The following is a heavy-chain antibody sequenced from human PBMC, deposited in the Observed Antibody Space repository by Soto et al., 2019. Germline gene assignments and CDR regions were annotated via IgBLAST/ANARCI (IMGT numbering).Heavy chain of an antibody. CDR2: INPNSGGT. V-gene: IGHV1-2*04. CDR3: ARVSGGYSGYGQGRYAFDI. Sequence: QVQLVQSGAEVKKPGASVKVSCKASGYTFTGYYMHWVRQAPGQGLEWMGWINPNSGGTNYAQKFQGWVTMTRDTSISTASMELSRLRSDDTAVYYCARVSGGYSGYGQGRYAFDIWGQGTMVTVSS. CDR1: GYTFTGYY. D-gene: IGHD5-12*01. J-gene: IGHJ3*02.